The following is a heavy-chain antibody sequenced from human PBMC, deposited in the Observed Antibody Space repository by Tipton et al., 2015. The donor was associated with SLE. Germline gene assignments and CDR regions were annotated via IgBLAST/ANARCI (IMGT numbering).Heavy chain of an antibody. J-gene: IGHJ4*02. CDR1: GFTFGSYA. CDR3: ARLTERATVFVY. D-gene: IGHD3-10*02. Sequence: SLRLSCVASGFTFGSYAMNWVRQAPGKGLEWVSGISVGGITYYADSVKGRFTISRDNGKNSLYLQMSSLRAEDTAVYYCARLTERATVFVYWGQGILVTVSS. CDR2: ISVGGIT. V-gene: IGHV3-23*01.